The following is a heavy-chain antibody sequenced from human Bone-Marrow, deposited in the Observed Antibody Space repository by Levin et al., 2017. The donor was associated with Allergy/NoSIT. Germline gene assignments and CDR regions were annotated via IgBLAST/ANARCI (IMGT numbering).Heavy chain of an antibody. Sequence: PGGSLRLSCAASGFTVSSNYMSWVRQAPGKGLDWVSVIYSGGTTFYADSVKGRFTISRDDSKNTVFLQMNSLTVDDTAVYYCARGVTPQNWGQGTLVTVSS. J-gene: IGHJ4*02. CDR1: GFTVSSNY. CDR3: ARGVTPQN. CDR2: IYSGGTT. D-gene: IGHD2-21*02. V-gene: IGHV3-53*01.